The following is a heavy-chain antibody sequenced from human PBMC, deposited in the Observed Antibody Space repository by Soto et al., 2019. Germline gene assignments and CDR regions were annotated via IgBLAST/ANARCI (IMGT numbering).Heavy chain of an antibody. CDR3: ARESAYCSGGSCYPPYYYYGMDV. J-gene: IGHJ6*02. CDR2: INPDNGNT. V-gene: IGHV1-3*01. D-gene: IGHD2-15*01. CDR1: GYTFTRYT. Sequence: ASVKVSCKASGYTFTRYTMNWVRQAPGQRLEWMGWINPDNGNTKSSQKFQDRVIITRDTSISTAYMELSRLRSDDTAVYYCARESAYCSGGSCYPPYYYYGMDVWGQGTTVTVSS.